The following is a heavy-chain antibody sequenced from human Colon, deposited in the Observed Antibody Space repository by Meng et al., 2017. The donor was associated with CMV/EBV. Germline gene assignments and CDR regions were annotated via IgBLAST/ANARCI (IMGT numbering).Heavy chain of an antibody. Sequence: AAGFDVSTNYISWVRQAPGKGLEWVSLIYSDGRTYYTDSVKGRFTISRDNVKSTVYLQVNSLRAEDTALYYCAREYSTSWGRYFDLWGRGTLVTVSS. CDR2: IYSDGRT. D-gene: IGHD6-13*01. J-gene: IGHJ2*01. CDR1: GFDVSTNY. CDR3: AREYSTSWGRYFDL. V-gene: IGHV3-53*01.